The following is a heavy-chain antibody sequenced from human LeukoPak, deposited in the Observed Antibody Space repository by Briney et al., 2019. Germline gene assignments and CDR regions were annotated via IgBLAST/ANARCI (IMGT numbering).Heavy chain of an antibody. CDR3: ARGRYSSGSYGDYYFDY. CDR1: GYTFTSYG. J-gene: IGHJ4*02. Sequence: GASVKVSCKASGYTFTSYGISWVRQAPGQGLEWMGWMSPNSGYTGYAQKFQGTVTMTRNTSISTAYMELSSLRSEDTAVYYCARGRYSSGSYGDYYFDYWGQGTLVTVSS. CDR2: MSPNSGYT. V-gene: IGHV1-8*02. D-gene: IGHD6-19*01.